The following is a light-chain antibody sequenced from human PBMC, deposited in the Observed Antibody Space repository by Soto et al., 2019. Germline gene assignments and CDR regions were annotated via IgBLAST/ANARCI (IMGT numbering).Light chain of an antibody. CDR2: EVS. J-gene: IGLJ1*01. CDR3: SSYAGSNFYV. V-gene: IGLV2-8*01. CDR1: SSDVGGYNY. Sequence: QSALTQPPSASGSHGQSVTISCTGTSSDVGGYNYVSWYQQHPGKAPKLMIYEVSKRPSGVPDRFSGSKSGNTASLTVSGLQAEDEADYYCSSYAGSNFYVFGTGTKLTVL.